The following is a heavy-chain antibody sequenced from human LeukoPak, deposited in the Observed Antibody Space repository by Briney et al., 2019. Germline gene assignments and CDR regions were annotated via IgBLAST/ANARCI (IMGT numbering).Heavy chain of an antibody. V-gene: IGHV4-38-2*01. D-gene: IGHD3-16*01. CDR1: GYSISSGDY. J-gene: IGHJ4*02. CDR2: IYHSGST. Sequence: PSETLSLTWAVSGYSISSGDYWGWIRLPPGKGLEWIGSIYHSGSTYYNPSLKSRVTISVDTSKRQFSLTLSSVTAADTAVYYCARNRSEPLGNGGSFDSWGQGTLVTVSS. CDR3: ARNRSEPLGNGGSFDS.